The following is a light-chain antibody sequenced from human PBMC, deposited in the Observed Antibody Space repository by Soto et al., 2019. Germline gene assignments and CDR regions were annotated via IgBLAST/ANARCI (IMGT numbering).Light chain of an antibody. CDR3: QQYNDWPPELT. CDR1: QSVSSN. V-gene: IGKV3-15*01. CDR2: GAS. Sequence: EIMMTQSPATLSVSPGERATLSCWASQSVSSNLAWYQQRPGQAPRLLIYGASTRAAGIPARCSGSGSGTDFTLTISGLQSEDSSVYYCQQYNDWPPELTFGGGTEVEIK. J-gene: IGKJ4*01.